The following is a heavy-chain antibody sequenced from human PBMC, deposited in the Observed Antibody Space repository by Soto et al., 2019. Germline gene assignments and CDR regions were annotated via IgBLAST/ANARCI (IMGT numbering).Heavy chain of an antibody. CDR1: RYTFTSHG. J-gene: IGHJ3*01. Sequence: QIQLMQSGGDVETPGARLKESCTTSRYTFTSHGIAWVREAPGQGLEWMSWISTFNGKTDYAQKFQGAVTMTDNTNTSTVHMDARSLRSDDTGVYECTRLLTEGATFHEDAFELWGPVTKVTLSS. CDR3: TRLLTEGATFHEDAFEL. CDR2: ISTFNGKT. V-gene: IGHV1-18*01. D-gene: IGHD3-9*01.